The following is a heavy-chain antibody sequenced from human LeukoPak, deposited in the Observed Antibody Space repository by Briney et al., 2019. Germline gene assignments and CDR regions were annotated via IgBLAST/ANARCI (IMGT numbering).Heavy chain of an antibody. CDR3: AKDPPHSSGPNSPCFEF. D-gene: IGHD6-19*01. Sequence: ASVKVSCKTSGYTFTTYGISWVCQAPGQGLEWMGWISPYNDNTEYAQKFQGRVTMTTDTSTSTAYMELRSLRSDDTAVYYCAKDPPHSSGPNSPCFEFWGQGTLVTVSS. CDR1: GYTFTTYG. J-gene: IGHJ4*02. CDR2: ISPYNDNT. V-gene: IGHV1-18*01.